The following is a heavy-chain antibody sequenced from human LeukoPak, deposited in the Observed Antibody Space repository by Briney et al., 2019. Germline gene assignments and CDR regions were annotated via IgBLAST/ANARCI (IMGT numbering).Heavy chain of an antibody. CDR2: ITYSGST. D-gene: IGHD6-19*01. J-gene: IGHJ4*02. Sequence: RSETLSLTCTVSGGSISSYFWSWIRQPPGKGLEWIGFITYSGSTDHNPSLKSRVTISVDASKNQFSLKLTSVTAADTAVYYCVRHTTSGWYQVVYWGQGTLVTVSS. CDR1: GGSISSYF. CDR3: VRHTTSGWYQVVY. V-gene: IGHV4-59*01.